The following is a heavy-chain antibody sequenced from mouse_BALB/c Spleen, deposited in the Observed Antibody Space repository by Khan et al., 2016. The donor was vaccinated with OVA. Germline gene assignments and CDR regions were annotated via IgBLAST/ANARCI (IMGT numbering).Heavy chain of an antibody. V-gene: IGHV2-3*01. CDR2: IWGDGST. D-gene: IGHD2-2*01. CDR3: ANPRYGYPYGMDS. CDR1: GFSLTSYG. J-gene: IGHJ4*01. Sequence: QVQLKESGPGLVAPPQSLSITCTVSGFSLTSYGVNWVRQPPGKGLEWQGVIWGDGSTKYHSDLKSRLSITKDNYKSQVFVKLNSLQTEDTGTYYCANPRYGYPYGMDSWGQGTSVTVSS.